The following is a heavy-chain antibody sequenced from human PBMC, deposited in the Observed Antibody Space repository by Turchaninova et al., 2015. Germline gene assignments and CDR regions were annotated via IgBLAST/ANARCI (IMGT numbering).Heavy chain of an antibody. Sequence: QVHLEQSGAEVKKPGTSVKVSCKVSGNTLTEVFLHWVRQAPGKGLEWVGGFDTEEGEIIYAQQFEDRVTRTEDTSTDTAYMILRSLRSGYTSVYYSATVDTWRSPYFDYWGQGTLVTVSS. CDR2: FDTEEGEI. CDR3: ATVDTWRSPYFDY. D-gene: IGHD2-15*01. J-gene: IGHJ4*02. V-gene: IGHV1-24*01. CDR1: GNTLTEVF.